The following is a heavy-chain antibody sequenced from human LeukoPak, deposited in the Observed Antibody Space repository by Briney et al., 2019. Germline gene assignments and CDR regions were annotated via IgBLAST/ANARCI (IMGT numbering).Heavy chain of an antibody. CDR2: IYSSGST. CDR3: ARQGTSRIIMTP. J-gene: IGHJ5*02. Sequence: SETLSLTCSVSGGSINSYYWSWIRQPPGKGLEWIGYIYSSGSTNYNPYLKSRVTISVDTSKNQFSLELSSVTAADTAVYYCARQGTSRIIMTPWGQGSLVIVSS. CDR1: GGSINSYY. D-gene: IGHD3-22*01. V-gene: IGHV4-59*08.